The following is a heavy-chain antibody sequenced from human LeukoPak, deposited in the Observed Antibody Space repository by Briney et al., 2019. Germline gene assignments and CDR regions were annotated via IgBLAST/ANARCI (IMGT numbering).Heavy chain of an antibody. J-gene: IGHJ6*03. CDR1: GYTFTGYY. CDR2: INTNTGNP. Sequence: ASVKVSCKASGYTFTGYYIHWVRQAPGQGLEWMGWINTNTGNPTYAQGFTGRFVFSLDTSVSTAYLQISSLKAEDTAVYYCARAPHYGDPHDPDRYYYYYMDVWGKGTTVTVSS. D-gene: IGHD4-17*01. CDR3: ARAPHYGDPHDPDRYYYYYMDV. V-gene: IGHV7-4-1*02.